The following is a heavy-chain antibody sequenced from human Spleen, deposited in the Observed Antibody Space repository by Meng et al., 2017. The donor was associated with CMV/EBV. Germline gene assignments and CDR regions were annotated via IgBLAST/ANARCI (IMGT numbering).Heavy chain of an antibody. J-gene: IGHJ6*02. V-gene: IGHV3-23*01. D-gene: IGHD3-9*01. Sequence: GGSLRLSCAASGFTFSNYVMSWVRQAPGQGLEWVSTLGGGGSSTYYADSVKGRFTISRDSSKNTVYLQMNSLRAEDTAVYYCARTDILTGYYGPLDVWGQGTTVTVSS. CDR1: GFTFSNYV. CDR3: ARTDILTGYYGPLDV. CDR2: LGGGGSST.